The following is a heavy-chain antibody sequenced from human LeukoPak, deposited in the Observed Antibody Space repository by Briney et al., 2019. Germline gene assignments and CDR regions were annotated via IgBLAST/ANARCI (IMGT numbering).Heavy chain of an antibody. CDR1: GYTFTGYY. V-gene: IGHV1-2*06. Sequence: ASVKVSCKASGYTFTGYYMHWVRQAPGQGLEWMGRINPNSGGTNYAQKFQGRVTMTRDTSISTAYMELSRLRSDDTAVYYCATDKMVEMATLDYWGQGTLVTVSS. D-gene: IGHD5-24*01. J-gene: IGHJ4*02. CDR2: INPNSGGT. CDR3: ATDKMVEMATLDY.